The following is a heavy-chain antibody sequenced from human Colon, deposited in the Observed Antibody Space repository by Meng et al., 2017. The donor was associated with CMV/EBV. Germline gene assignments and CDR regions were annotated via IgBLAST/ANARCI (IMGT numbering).Heavy chain of an antibody. CDR2: IHQSGIT. Sequence: QVHPQQWGEGFFKPSVTLSLTCVVSGGSFSNYYWSWIRQSPGKGLEWIGDIHQSGITNHNPSLKSRVTISIDTSKNQFSLKLSSVTAADTALYYCAGGTYQAWEVLYFWGQGTLVTVSS. V-gene: IGHV4-34*02. CDR1: GGSFSNYY. CDR3: AGGTYQAWEVLYF. D-gene: IGHD3-10*01. J-gene: IGHJ4*02.